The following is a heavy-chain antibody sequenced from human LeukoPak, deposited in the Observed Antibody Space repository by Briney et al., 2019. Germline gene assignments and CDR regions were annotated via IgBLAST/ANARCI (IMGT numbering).Heavy chain of an antibody. Sequence: SQTLSLTCAISGDSVSSNSAAWNGIRQSPSRGLEWLGRTYYRSKWYNDYAVSVKSRITINPDTSKNQFSLQLNSVTPEDTAVYYCARDLSSPNLWFGEATFDYWGQGTLVTVSS. CDR2: TYYRSKWYN. V-gene: IGHV6-1*01. CDR3: ARDLSSPNLWFGEATFDY. D-gene: IGHD3-10*01. J-gene: IGHJ4*02. CDR1: GDSVSSNSAA.